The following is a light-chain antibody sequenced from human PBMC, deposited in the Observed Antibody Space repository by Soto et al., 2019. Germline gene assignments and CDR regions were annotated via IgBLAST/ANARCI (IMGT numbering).Light chain of an antibody. V-gene: IGKV3-20*01. Sequence: ENVLTQSPGTLSMSPGERVTLSCRASHSVPTSYLAWYQQRPGQSPRLLIYDASTRATGIPDRFSGSGSGTDFSLTISRLEPEDFAVYYCQVYGKTFGQGTKVEIK. CDR2: DAS. CDR1: HSVPTSY. CDR3: QVYGKT. J-gene: IGKJ1*01.